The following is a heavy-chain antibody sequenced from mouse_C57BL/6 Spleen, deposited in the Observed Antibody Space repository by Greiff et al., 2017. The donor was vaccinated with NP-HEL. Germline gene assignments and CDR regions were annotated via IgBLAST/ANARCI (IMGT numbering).Heavy chain of an antibody. V-gene: IGHV1-15*01. CDR1: FSPFTDSD. Sequence: VQLPPSGAALVRPGASLTLSCPSSFSPFTDSDLPFFTHTPFPVLEWIGAIDPETGGTAYNQKFKGKAILTADKSSSTAYMELRSLTSEDSAVYYCTRGTSWFAYWGQGTLVTVSA. D-gene: IGHD5-1*01. CDR3: TRGTSWFAY. CDR2: IDPETGGT. J-gene: IGHJ3*01.